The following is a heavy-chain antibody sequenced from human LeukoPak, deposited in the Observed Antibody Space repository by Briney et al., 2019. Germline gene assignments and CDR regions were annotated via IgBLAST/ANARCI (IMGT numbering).Heavy chain of an antibody. CDR3: ARGYCSSTSCHFDY. V-gene: IGHV1-8*03. D-gene: IGHD2-2*01. CDR1: GYTFSSYD. Sequence: SVKISCKASGYTFSSYDINWVRQATGQGLEWMGWMKPNSGNTGYTQKFQGRVTITRNTSISTAYMELSSLRSEDTAVYYCARGYCSSTSCHFDYWGQGTLVTVSS. CDR2: MKPNSGNT. J-gene: IGHJ4*02.